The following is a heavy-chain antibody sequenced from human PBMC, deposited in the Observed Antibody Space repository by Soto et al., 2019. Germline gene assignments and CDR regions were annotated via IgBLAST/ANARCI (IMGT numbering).Heavy chain of an antibody. Sequence: SGGSLRLSCAASGFTFSAYGMHWVRQAPGKGLEWVAVISYDGSNKYYADSVKGRFTISRDNSKNTLYLQMNSLRAEDTAVYFCAKVTFSGDYRYSYGLDVWGQGTTVTVSS. CDR3: AKVTFSGDYRYSYGLDV. CDR1: GFTFSAYG. V-gene: IGHV3-30*18. D-gene: IGHD1-26*01. J-gene: IGHJ6*02. CDR2: ISYDGSNK.